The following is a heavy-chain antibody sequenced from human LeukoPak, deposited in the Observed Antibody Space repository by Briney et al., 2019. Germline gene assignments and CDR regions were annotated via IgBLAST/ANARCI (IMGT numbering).Heavy chain of an antibody. CDR1: GFTFTSYA. J-gene: IGHJ4*02. Sequence: GGSLRLSCAASGFTFTSYAMSWVRQAPGKGLEWVSAISGSGGSTYYADSVKGRFTLSRDNSKNTLYLQLNSLSAEDTAVSYCATSSRCFAYWGQGTLVTVSS. V-gene: IGHV3-23*01. D-gene: IGHD5-24*01. CDR2: ISGSGGST. CDR3: ATSSRCFAY.